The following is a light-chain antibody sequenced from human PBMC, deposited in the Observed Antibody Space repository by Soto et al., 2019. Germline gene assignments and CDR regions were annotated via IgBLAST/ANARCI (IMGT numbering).Light chain of an antibody. V-gene: IGKV3-15*01. CDR3: RHYNSYSEA. CDR1: QSVSSN. J-gene: IGKJ1*01. Sequence: VVMPQSPATLSVSPGERATLSCRASQSVSSNLAWYQQKPGQAPRLLIYGASTRATGIPARFSGSGSGTEFTLTISSLQPDDFATYYCRHYNSYSEAFGQGAKVDIK. CDR2: GAS.